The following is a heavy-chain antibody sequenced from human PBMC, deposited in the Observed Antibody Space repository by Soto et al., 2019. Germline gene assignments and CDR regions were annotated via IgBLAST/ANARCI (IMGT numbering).Heavy chain of an antibody. CDR1: GFSFDGYA. D-gene: IGHD6-6*01. J-gene: IGHJ5*02. Sequence: EVQLVESGGGLVQPGRSLRLSCAASGFSFDGYAMNWVRQPPGKGLEWVSGISWNGGNIDYADSVTGRFTISRDNAKNPLYLQMNSLRAEDTALYYCVKASTYSSSQGWFDPWGQGTMVTVSS. V-gene: IGHV3-9*01. CDR2: ISWNGGNI. CDR3: VKASTYSSSQGWFDP.